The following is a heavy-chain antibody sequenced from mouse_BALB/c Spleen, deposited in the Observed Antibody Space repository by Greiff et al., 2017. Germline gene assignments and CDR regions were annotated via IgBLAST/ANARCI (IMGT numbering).Heavy chain of an antibody. Sequence: EVKLVESGGGLVQPGGSRKLSCAASGFTFSSFGMHWVRQAPEKGLEWVAYISSGSSTIYYADTVKGRFTISRDNPKNTLFLQMTSLRSEDTAMYYCARSGYGNYGSYWGQGTTLTVSS. D-gene: IGHD2-1*01. CDR3: ARSGYGNYGSY. CDR2: ISSGSSTI. V-gene: IGHV5-17*02. J-gene: IGHJ2*01. CDR1: GFTFSSFG.